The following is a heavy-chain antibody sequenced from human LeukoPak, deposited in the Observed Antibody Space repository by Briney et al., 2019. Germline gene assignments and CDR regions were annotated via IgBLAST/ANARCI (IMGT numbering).Heavy chain of an antibody. CDR2: INVYSGNT. Sequence: GASVKVSCKASGYTFTSYGISWMRQAPGQGPEWMGWINVYSGNTNNAQKVQGRVTMTTDTSTSTAYMELRGLISDDTAIYYCARDLGAVGTVDYWGQRTLVTVSS. CDR1: GYTFTSYG. J-gene: IGHJ4*02. CDR3: ARDLGAVGTVDY. V-gene: IGHV1-18*01. D-gene: IGHD1-7*01.